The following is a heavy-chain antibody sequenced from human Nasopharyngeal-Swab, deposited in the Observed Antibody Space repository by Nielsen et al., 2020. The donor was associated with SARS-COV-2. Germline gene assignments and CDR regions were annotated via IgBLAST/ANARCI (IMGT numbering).Heavy chain of an antibody. CDR3: ARQGFSGIAAALDY. V-gene: IGHV4-39*01. Sequence: SETLSLTCSVPGGSISSSSYYWGGIRQPPGKGLEWIGSIYYSGSTYYNPSLKSRVTISVDTSTNQFSLKLSSVTAADTAVYYCARQGFSGIAAALDYWGQGTLVTVSS. J-gene: IGHJ4*02. CDR2: IYYSGST. D-gene: IGHD6-13*01. CDR1: GGSISSSSYY.